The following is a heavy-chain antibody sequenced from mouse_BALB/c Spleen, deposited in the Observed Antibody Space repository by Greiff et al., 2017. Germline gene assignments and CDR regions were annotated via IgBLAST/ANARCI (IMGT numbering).Heavy chain of an antibody. J-gene: IGHJ4*01. CDR2: IYPGNSDT. V-gene: IGHV1-5*01. CDR3: TRNEYGNYYYYAMDY. Sequence: EVHLVESGTVLARPGASVKMSCKASGYTFTSYWMHWVKQRPGQGLEWIGAIYPGNSDTSYNQKFKGKAKLTAVTSTSTAYMELSSLTNEDSAVYYGTRNEYGNYYYYAMDYWGQGTSVTVSS. D-gene: IGHD2-10*02. CDR1: GYTFTSYW.